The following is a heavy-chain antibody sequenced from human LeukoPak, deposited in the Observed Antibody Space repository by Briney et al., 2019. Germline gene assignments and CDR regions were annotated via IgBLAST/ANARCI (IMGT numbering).Heavy chain of an antibody. CDR2: ISDSGGGT. Sequence: GGSLRLSCAASGFTFSSYAMSWVRQAPGEGLEWVSVISDSGGGTYYADSVKGRFTISRDNSKNTLYLQMNSLRAEDTAVYYCAKSRCSSTTCPAGFYWGQGTLVTVSS. D-gene: IGHD2-2*01. V-gene: IGHV3-23*01. CDR1: GFTFSSYA. J-gene: IGHJ4*02. CDR3: AKSRCSSTTCPAGFY.